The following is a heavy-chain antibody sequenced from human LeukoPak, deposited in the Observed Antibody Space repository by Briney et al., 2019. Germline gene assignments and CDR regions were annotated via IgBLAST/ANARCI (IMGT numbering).Heavy chain of an antibody. Sequence: GGSLRLSCAASGFTFDDYAMHWVRQAPGKGLEWVSLISGDGGSTYYADSVKGRFTISRDNSKNSLYLQMNSLRAEDMALYYCAKDLGLWFGELGGAFDIWGQGTMVTVSS. D-gene: IGHD3-10*01. V-gene: IGHV3-43*02. CDR2: ISGDGGST. CDR3: AKDLGLWFGELGGAFDI. J-gene: IGHJ3*02. CDR1: GFTFDDYA.